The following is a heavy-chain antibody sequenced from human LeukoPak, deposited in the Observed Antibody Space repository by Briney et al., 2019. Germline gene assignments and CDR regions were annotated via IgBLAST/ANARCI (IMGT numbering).Heavy chain of an antibody. J-gene: IGHJ4*02. Sequence: GGSLRLSCAASGFTFSDYYMSWIRQAPGKGVEWVSYISSSGSTIYYADSVKGRFTISRDNAKNSLYLQMNSLRAEDTTVYYCARTTRVAAAGSFDYWGQGTLVTVSS. D-gene: IGHD6-13*01. CDR3: ARTTRVAAAGSFDY. V-gene: IGHV3-11*04. CDR2: ISSSGSTI. CDR1: GFTFSDYY.